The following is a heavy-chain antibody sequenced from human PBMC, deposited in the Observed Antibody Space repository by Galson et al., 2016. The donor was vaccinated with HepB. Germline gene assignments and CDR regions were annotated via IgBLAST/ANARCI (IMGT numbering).Heavy chain of an antibody. J-gene: IGHJ2*01. D-gene: IGHD5/OR15-5a*01. CDR1: GFTFSTYA. V-gene: IGHV3-23*01. CDR3: ARELSTPGYFDL. CDR2: ISGSGDNT. Sequence: SLRLSCAVSGFTFSTYAMSWVRQAPGKGLEWVSSISGSGDNTYYADSVKGRFTISRDNSKNTLYLQMNSLRAGDTAVYYCARELSTPGYFDLWGRGTLVTVSS.